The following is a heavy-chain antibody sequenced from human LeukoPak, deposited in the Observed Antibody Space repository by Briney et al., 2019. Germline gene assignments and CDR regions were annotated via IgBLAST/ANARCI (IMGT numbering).Heavy chain of an antibody. Sequence: SQTLSLTCPVSGGSISSGDYYWSSLRQHPGKGLEWIGSIPPSGNTYYNPSLKSRVTISVDTSNNQFSVKLSSVTAADTAVYYCARNFDSYNAFDIWGRGAMVTVSS. CDR2: IPPSGNT. CDR3: ARNFDSYNAFDI. V-gene: IGHV4-31*03. CDR1: GGSISSGDYY. J-gene: IGHJ3*02. D-gene: IGHD3-22*01.